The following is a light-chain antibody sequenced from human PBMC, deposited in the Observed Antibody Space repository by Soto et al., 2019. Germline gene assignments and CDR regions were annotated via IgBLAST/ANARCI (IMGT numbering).Light chain of an antibody. J-gene: IGKJ1*01. CDR2: AAS. V-gene: IGKV1-9*01. Sequence: TQLTQSPSSLSSSVGDRVTITCRASQGIRSYLAWYQQKPGKAPKLLIYAASSLQSGVPSRFSGSGSGTDFTLTISRLEPEDFAVYYCQQYGSSPWTFGQGTKVDIK. CDR1: QGIRSY. CDR3: QQYGSSPWT.